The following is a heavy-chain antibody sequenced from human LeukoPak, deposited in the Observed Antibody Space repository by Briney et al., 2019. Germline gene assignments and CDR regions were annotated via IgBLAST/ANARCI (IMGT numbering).Heavy chain of an antibody. CDR3: AREGDSSGYYMGYFDY. V-gene: IGHV4-4*07. Sequence: SETLSLTCTVSGGSINYYYWSWIRQPPGKGLEWIGRIYTSGSTNYNPSLKSRVTISVDTSKNQFSLKLSSVTAADTAVYYCAREGDSSGYYMGYFDYWGQGTLVTVSS. D-gene: IGHD3-22*01. J-gene: IGHJ4*02. CDR1: GGSINYYY. CDR2: IYTSGST.